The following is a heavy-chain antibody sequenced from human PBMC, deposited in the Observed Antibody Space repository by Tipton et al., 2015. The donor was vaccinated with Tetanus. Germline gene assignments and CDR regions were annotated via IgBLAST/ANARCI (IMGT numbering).Heavy chain of an antibody. CDR3: ARHPLRFFAYYYMDV. D-gene: IGHD3-3*01. CDR1: GGSISSSSYY. CDR2: IYYSGST. V-gene: IGHV4-39*01. J-gene: IGHJ6*03. Sequence: VKPSETLSLTCTVSGGSISSSSYYWGWIRQPPGKGLEWIGSIYYSGSTYYNPSLKSRVTISVDTSKNQFSLKLSSVTAADTAVYYCARHPLRFFAYYYMDVWGKGTTVTVSS.